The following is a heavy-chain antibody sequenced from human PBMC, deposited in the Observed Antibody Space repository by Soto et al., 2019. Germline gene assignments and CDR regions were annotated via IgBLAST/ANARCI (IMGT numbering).Heavy chain of an antibody. V-gene: IGHV3-21*01. CDR1: GFTFSSYS. Sequence: GSLRLSCAASGFTFSSYSMNWVRQAPGKGLEWVSSISSSSSYIYYADSVKGRFTISRDNAKNSLYLQMNSLRAEDTAVYYCARDLEGDYDDILTGPFDYWGQGTLVTVSS. D-gene: IGHD3-9*01. J-gene: IGHJ4*02. CDR3: ARDLEGDYDDILTGPFDY. CDR2: ISSSSSYI.